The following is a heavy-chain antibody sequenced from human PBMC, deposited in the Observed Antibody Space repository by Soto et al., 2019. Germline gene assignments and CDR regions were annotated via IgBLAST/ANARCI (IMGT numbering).Heavy chain of an antibody. V-gene: IGHV1-8*01. D-gene: IGHD3-10*01. J-gene: IGHJ6*02. Sequence: QVQLVQSGAEVKKPGASVKVSCKASGYTFTSYDINWVRQATGQGLEWMGWMNPNSGNTGYAQKFQGRVTMTRNTSISTAYMELSSLRSEDTAVYYCARGRRSGSDKHYYYYGMDVWGQGTTVTVSS. CDR3: ARGRRSGSDKHYYYYGMDV. CDR1: GYTFTSYD. CDR2: MNPNSGNT.